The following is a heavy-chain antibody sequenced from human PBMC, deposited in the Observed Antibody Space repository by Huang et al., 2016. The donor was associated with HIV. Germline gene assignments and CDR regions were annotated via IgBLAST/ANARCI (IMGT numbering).Heavy chain of an antibody. V-gene: IGHV4-34*02. J-gene: IGHJ2*01. CDR3: ARVKWFQARSWNFDL. CDR2: INDRGYG. Sequence: QVQLQQWGAGVLKPSETVSLTCGVNGGSVSGYYWNWIRQPPGKGLEWIGEINDRGYGTYSPCLQSRVSISVAASKNQVSLKVTSVTAADSAVYYCARVKWFQARSWNFDLWGRGTLVTVSS. D-gene: IGHD3-22*01. CDR1: GGSVSGYY.